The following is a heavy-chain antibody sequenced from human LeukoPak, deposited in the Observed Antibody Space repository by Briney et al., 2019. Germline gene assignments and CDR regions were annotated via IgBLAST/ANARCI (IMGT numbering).Heavy chain of an antibody. J-gene: IGHJ4*02. V-gene: IGHV4-59*01. D-gene: IGHD3-10*01. CDR3: ASRGHVGSGTYSPYDY. Sequence: MSSETLSLTCAVSGGSISTYYWSWVRQPPGKGLEWIGYMYYTGSTDYNPSLKSRVTMSVDTSKNQFSLKLSSVTAADTAVYYCASRGHVGSGTYSPYDYWGQGTLVTVSS. CDR2: MYYTGST. CDR1: GGSISTYY.